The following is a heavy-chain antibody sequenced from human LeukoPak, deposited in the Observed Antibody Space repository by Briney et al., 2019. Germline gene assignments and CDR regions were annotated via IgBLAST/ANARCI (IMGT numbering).Heavy chain of an antibody. CDR3: ARRLSDTLYYFDY. D-gene: IGHD2-2*02. Sequence: KPSETLSLTCTVSGGSISSSSYYWGWIRQPPGTGLEWIGSIYYSGSTYYNPSLKSRVTISVGTSKNQFSLKLSSVTAADMAVYCCARRLSDTLYYFDYWGQGTLVTVSS. CDR2: IYYSGST. CDR1: GGSISSSSYY. J-gene: IGHJ4*02. V-gene: IGHV4-39*01.